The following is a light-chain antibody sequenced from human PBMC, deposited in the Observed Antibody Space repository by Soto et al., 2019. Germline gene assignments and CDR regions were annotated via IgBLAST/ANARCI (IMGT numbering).Light chain of an antibody. V-gene: IGKV3-11*01. CDR1: QSVSSY. CDR3: QQRSNWPPGSI. J-gene: IGKJ3*01. Sequence: EIVLTQSPATLSLSPGERATLSCRASQSVSSYLAWYQQKPGQAPRLLIYDASNRATGIPARFSGSGSGTDFTLTISSLEPEDFAVYYCQQRSNWPPGSIFGHGTKVDIK. CDR2: DAS.